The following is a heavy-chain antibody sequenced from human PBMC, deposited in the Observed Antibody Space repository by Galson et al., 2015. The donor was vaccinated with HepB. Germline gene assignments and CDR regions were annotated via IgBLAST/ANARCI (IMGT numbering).Heavy chain of an antibody. D-gene: IGHD3-3*01. CDR2: INPNSGGT. V-gene: IGHV1-2*04. CDR3: ARGYEILEWLPQPRDAFDI. Sequence: SVKVSCKASGYTFTGYYMHWVRQAPGQGLEWMGWINPNSGGTNYAQKFQGWVTMTRDTSISTAYMELSRLRSDDTAVYYCARGYEILEWLPQPRDAFDIWGQGTMVTVSS. CDR1: GYTFTGYY. J-gene: IGHJ3*02.